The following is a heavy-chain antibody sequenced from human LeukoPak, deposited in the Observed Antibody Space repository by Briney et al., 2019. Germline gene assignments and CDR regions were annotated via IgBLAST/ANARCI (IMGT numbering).Heavy chain of an antibody. CDR3: ARTGYSYGSDY. J-gene: IGHJ4*02. CDR2: SRNKANSYTT. D-gene: IGHD5-18*01. Sequence: PGGSLRLSCAASGFTFSDHYMDWVRQAPGKGLEWAGRSRNKANSYTTKYAASVKDRFTISRDDSKNSLYLQMNSLKTEDTAVYYCARTGYSYGSDYWGQGTLVTVSS. V-gene: IGHV3-72*01. CDR1: GFTFSDHY.